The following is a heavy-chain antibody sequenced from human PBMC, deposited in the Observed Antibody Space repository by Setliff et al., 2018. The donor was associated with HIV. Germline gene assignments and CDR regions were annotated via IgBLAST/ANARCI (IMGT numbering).Heavy chain of an antibody. Sequence: SETLSLTCAVYGGSFSGYYWSWIRRPPGKGLEWVGEINHSGSTNYNPSLKSRVTISVDTSKNQFSLKLSSVTAADTAVYYCAWGGTTGRFDPWGQGTLVTVSS. CDR1: GGSFSGYY. V-gene: IGHV4-34*01. D-gene: IGHD1-7*01. CDR3: AWGGTTGRFDP. CDR2: INHSGST. J-gene: IGHJ5*02.